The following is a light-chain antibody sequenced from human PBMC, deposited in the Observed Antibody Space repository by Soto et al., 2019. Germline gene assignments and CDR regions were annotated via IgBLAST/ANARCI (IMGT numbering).Light chain of an antibody. J-gene: IGKJ4*01. V-gene: IGKV3-11*01. Sequence: EIVLTQSPATLSLSPGERATLSCRASQSVSSYLAWYQQKPGQAPRLLIYDASNRATGIPARFSGSGSGTDFTPTTSSLEPEDLAVYYCQQRSNWPLTFGGGTKVEIK. CDR2: DAS. CDR1: QSVSSY. CDR3: QQRSNWPLT.